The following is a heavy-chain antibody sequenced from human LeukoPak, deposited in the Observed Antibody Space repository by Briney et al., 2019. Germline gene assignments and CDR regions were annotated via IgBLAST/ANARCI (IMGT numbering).Heavy chain of an antibody. CDR2: IKQDGSEK. D-gene: IGHD6-6*01. Sequence: GGSLRLSCAASGFTFSSYWMSWVRQAPGKGLEWVANIKQDGSEKYYVDSVKGRFTISRDNAKNSLYLQMNSLRAEDTAVYYCARDKVFSSSSPYYMDVWGKGTTVTVSS. CDR1: GFTFSSYW. V-gene: IGHV3-7*01. J-gene: IGHJ6*03. CDR3: ARDKVFSSSSPYYMDV.